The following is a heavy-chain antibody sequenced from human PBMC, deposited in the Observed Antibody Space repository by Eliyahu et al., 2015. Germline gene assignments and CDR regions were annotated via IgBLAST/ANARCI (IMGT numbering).Heavy chain of an antibody. CDR2: ISSSGSKI. J-gene: IGHJ3*02. CDR1: GFAXSAHY. V-gene: IGHV3-11*01. CDR3: ARSQSSAYDI. Sequence: QVQLVESGGGLVKPGXSLRLSCSAXGFAXSAHYLSWXRQAPGKGLEWLSYISSSGSKIYYADSVKGRFTISRDIANNSLYLQMNSLRAEDTAVYYCARSQSSAYDIWGQGTMVTVSS.